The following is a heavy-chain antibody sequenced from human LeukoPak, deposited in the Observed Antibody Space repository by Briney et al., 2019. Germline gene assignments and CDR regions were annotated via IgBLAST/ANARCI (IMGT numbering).Heavy chain of an antibody. Sequence: PSETLSLTCTVSGGSISSSSYYWGWIRQPPGKGLEWIGSIYYSGSTYYNPSLKSRVAISVDTSKNQFSLKLSSVTAADTAVYYCAGGYRGGSSYADYWGQGTLVTVSS. D-gene: IGHD2-15*01. CDR3: AGGYRGGSSYADY. CDR2: IYYSGST. J-gene: IGHJ4*02. CDR1: GGSISSSSYY. V-gene: IGHV4-39*07.